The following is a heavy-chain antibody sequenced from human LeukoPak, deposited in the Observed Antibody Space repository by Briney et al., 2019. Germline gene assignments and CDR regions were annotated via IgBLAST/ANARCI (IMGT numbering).Heavy chain of an antibody. CDR3: ARVGGASFGGVIV. V-gene: IGHV3-66*01. D-gene: IGHD3-16*02. CDR2: IYSGGST. Sequence: GSLRLSCAASGFTVSSNYMSWVRQAPGKGLEWVSVIYSGGSTYYADSVKGRFTISRDNSKNMLYLQMNSLRAEDTAVYYCARVGGASFGGVIVWGQGTLVTVSS. CDR1: GFTVSSNY. J-gene: IGHJ4*02.